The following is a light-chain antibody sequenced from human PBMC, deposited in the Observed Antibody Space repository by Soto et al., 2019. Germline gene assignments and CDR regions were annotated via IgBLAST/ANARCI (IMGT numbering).Light chain of an antibody. CDR3: SSYTSSSTRV. J-gene: IGLJ3*02. Sequence: QSALTQPASVSGSPGQSITISCTGTSSDVGGYNYVSWYQQHPGKAPKLMIYEVNNRPSGVSNRFSASKSGNTASLTISGLQAEDEADYYCSSYTSSSTRVFGGGTQLTVL. V-gene: IGLV2-14*01. CDR1: SSDVGGYNY. CDR2: EVN.